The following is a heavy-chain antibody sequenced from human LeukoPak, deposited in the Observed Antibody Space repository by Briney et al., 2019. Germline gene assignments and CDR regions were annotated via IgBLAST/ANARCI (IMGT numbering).Heavy chain of an antibody. V-gene: IGHV3-48*03. CDR2: ISETGAHT. J-gene: IGHJ4*02. Sequence: GGSLRLSCEASGFTFSDYEMNGVRQAPGKGLEWISHISETGAHTYYAESVKGRFTISRDNAKNSLFLQLDSLRDEDTATYYCARDFFLPSCGVIVPFDYWGQGVLITVSS. CDR3: ARDFFLPSCGVIVPFDY. CDR1: GFTFSDYE. D-gene: IGHD3-3*01.